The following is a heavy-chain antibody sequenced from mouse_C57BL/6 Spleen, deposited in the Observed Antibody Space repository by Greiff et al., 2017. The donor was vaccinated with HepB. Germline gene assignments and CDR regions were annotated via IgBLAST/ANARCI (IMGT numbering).Heavy chain of an antibody. J-gene: IGHJ4*01. CDR2: ISSGSSTI. V-gene: IGHV5-17*01. CDR1: GFTFSDYG. D-gene: IGHD1-1*01. CDR3: ARETTVDYAMDY. Sequence: EVQLVESGGGLVKPGGSLKLSCAASGFTFSDYGMPWVRQAPEKGLEWVAYISSGSSTIYYADTVKGRFTISRDNAKNTLFLQMTSLRSEDTAMYYCARETTVDYAMDYWGQGTSVTVSS.